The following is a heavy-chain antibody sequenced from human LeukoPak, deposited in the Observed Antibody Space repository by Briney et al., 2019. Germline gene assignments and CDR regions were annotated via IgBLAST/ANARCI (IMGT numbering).Heavy chain of an antibody. CDR1: GGSISSHY. Sequence: PSETLSLTCTVSGGSISSHYWSWIRQPPGKGLEWIGYIYYSGSTNYNPSLKSRVTISVDTSKNQFSLRLSSVTAADTAVYYCARVGVARISSLLYYYYYMDVWGKGTTVTVSS. CDR3: ARVGVARISSLLYYYYYMDV. J-gene: IGHJ6*03. V-gene: IGHV4-59*11. CDR2: IYYSGST. D-gene: IGHD5-12*01.